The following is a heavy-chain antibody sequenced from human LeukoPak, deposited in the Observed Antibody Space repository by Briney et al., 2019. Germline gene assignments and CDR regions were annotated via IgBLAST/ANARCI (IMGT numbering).Heavy chain of an antibody. V-gene: IGHV1-18*01. CDR3: ARGPGITMIVVVIPNFDY. Sequence: ASVKVSCKASGYTFTSYGISWVRQAPGQGLEWMGWISAYNGNTNYAQKLQGRVTMTTDTSTSTAYMELRSLRSDDTAVYYCARGPGITMIVVVIPNFDYWGQGTLVTVSS. D-gene: IGHD3-22*01. J-gene: IGHJ4*02. CDR2: ISAYNGNT. CDR1: GYTFTSYG.